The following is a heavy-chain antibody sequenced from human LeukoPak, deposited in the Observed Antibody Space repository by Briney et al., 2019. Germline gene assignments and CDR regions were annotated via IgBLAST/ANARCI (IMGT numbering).Heavy chain of an antibody. J-gene: IGHJ4*02. Sequence: SETLSLTCTASGGSISSYYWSWIRQPAGKGLEWIGRIYTSGSTNYNPSLKSRVTISVDKSKNQFSLKLSSVTAADTAVYYCAREAYCSGGSCYSGPFDYWGQGTLVTVSS. D-gene: IGHD2-15*01. CDR3: AREAYCSGGSCYSGPFDY. CDR2: IYTSGST. V-gene: IGHV4-4*07. CDR1: GGSISSYY.